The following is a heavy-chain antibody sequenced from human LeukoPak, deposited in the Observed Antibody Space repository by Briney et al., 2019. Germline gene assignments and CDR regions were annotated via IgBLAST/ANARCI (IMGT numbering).Heavy chain of an antibody. V-gene: IGHV3-11*01. CDR2: ISSSGSTI. Sequence: GGSLRLSCAASGFTFSDYYMSWIRQAPGKGLEWVSYISSSGSTIYYAGSVKGRFTISRDNAKNSLYLQMNSLRAEDTAVYYCARGHLPLYSSGWSFDYWGQGTLVTVSS. D-gene: IGHD6-19*01. J-gene: IGHJ4*02. CDR1: GFTFSDYY. CDR3: ARGHLPLYSSGWSFDY.